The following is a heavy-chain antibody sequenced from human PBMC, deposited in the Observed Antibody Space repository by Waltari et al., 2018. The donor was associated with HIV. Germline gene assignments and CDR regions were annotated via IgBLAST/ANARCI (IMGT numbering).Heavy chain of an antibody. CDR3: ARDQFLSSYYYDSSGEGAFDI. D-gene: IGHD3-22*01. CDR2: IYHSGST. CDR1: GGSISSSNW. V-gene: IGHV4-4*02. Sequence: QVQLQESGPGLVKPSGTLSLTCAVSGGSISSSNWWSWVRQPPGKGLEWIGEIYHSGSTNYNPSLKSRVTISVDKSKNQFSLKLSSVTAADTAVYYCARDQFLSSYYYDSSGEGAFDIWGQGTMVTVSS. J-gene: IGHJ3*02.